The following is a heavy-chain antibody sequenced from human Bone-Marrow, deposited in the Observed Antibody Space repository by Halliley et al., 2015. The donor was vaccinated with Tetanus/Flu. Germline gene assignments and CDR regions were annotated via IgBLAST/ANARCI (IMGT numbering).Heavy chain of an antibody. V-gene: IGHV4-59*01. CDR2: IFYREGT. CDR3: AGGGELQDF. D-gene: IGHD1-7*01. CDR1: GDSIKSYY. J-gene: IGHJ4*02. Sequence: TLSLTCSVSGDSIKSYYWSWIRQPPGKRLEWIGNIFYREGTKYNPSLKSRVTISLDMSKNQFSLMLNSVTAADSAVYYCAGGGELQDFWGQGTLVTVSS.